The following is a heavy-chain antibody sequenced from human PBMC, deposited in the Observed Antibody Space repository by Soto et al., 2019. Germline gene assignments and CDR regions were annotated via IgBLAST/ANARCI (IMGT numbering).Heavy chain of an antibody. CDR2: IYHSGST. V-gene: IGHV4-4*02. D-gene: IGHD4-17*01. CDR3: ARGPTTVTTGDFNLDWYFDL. J-gene: IGHJ2*01. Sequence: SETLSLTCAVSSGSISSSNWWSWVRQPPGKGLEWIGEIYHSGSTNYNPSLKSRVTISVDKSKNQFSLKLSSVTAAATAVYYCARGPTTVTTGDFNLDWYFDLWGRGTLVTVSS. CDR1: SGSISSSNW.